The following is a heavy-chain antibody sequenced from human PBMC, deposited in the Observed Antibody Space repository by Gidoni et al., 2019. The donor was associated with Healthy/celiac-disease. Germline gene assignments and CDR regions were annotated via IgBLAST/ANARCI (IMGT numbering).Heavy chain of an antibody. CDR2: INHSGST. CDR3: ARGYFDWLGAIYYYYYYGMDV. J-gene: IGHJ6*02. CDR1: GGSFSGYY. D-gene: IGHD3-9*01. V-gene: IGHV4-34*01. Sequence: QVQLQQWGAGLLKPSETLSLTCAVYGGSFSGYYCSWIRQPPGQGLEWIGEINHSGSTNYNPSLKSRVTISVDTSKNQFSLKLSSVTAADTAVYYCARGYFDWLGAIYYYYYYGMDVWGQGTTVTVSS.